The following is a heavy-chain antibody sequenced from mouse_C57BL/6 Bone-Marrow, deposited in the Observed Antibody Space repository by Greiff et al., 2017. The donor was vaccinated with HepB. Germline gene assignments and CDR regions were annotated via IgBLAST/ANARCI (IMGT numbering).Heavy chain of an antibody. CDR2: IWRGGST. V-gene: IGHV2-4*01. D-gene: IGHD1-1*02. CDR1: GFSLTSYG. CDR3: AKNRGWLGD. Sequence: VKLQESGPGLVQPSQSLSITCTVSGFSLTSYGVHWVRQPPGKGLEWLGVIWRGGSTDYNAAFISRLSISKDNSKSQVFFKMNSLQADDTAIYYCAKNRGWLGDWGQGTLVTVSA. J-gene: IGHJ3*01.